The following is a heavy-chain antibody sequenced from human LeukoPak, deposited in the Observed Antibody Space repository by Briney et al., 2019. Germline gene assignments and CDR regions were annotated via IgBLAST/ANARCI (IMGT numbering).Heavy chain of an antibody. V-gene: IGHV3-74*01. CDR3: AKGPGYCSSISCRAYDYYYGMDV. J-gene: IGHJ6*02. CDR1: GNYW. Sequence: GGSLRLSCAASGNYWMHWVRQAPGKGLVWVSHINGDGSWTTYADSVKGRFTISRDNSKNTLYLQMNSLRAEDTAVYYCAKGPGYCSSISCRAYDYYYGMDVWGQGTTVTVSS. CDR2: INGDGSWT. D-gene: IGHD2-2*01.